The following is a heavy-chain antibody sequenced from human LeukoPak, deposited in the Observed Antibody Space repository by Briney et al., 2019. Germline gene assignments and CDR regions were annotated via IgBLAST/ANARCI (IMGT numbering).Heavy chain of an antibody. CDR3: AKESGMIYSYGYRAFDY. J-gene: IGHJ4*02. V-gene: IGHV3-23*01. CDR1: GFTFSSYA. Sequence: QPGGSLRLSCAASGFTFSSYAMSWVRQAPGKGLEWVSAISGSGGSTYYADSVKGRFTISRDNFKNTLYLQMNSLRAEDTAVYYCAKESGMIYSYGYRAFDYWGQGTLVTVSS. D-gene: IGHD5-18*01. CDR2: ISGSGGST.